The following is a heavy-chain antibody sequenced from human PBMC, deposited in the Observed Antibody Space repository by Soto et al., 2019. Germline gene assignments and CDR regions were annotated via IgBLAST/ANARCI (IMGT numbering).Heavy chain of an antibody. J-gene: IGHJ3*02. D-gene: IGHD6-13*01. CDR1: GFTFSSYG. Sequence: GGSLRLSCAASGFTFSSYGMHWVHQAPGKGLEWVAVIWYDGSNKYYADSVRGRFTISRDNSKNTLYLQMNSLRAEDTAVYYCARDRVKQQLENDAFDIWGQGTMVTVSS. CDR3: ARDRVKQQLENDAFDI. CDR2: IWYDGSNK. V-gene: IGHV3-33*01.